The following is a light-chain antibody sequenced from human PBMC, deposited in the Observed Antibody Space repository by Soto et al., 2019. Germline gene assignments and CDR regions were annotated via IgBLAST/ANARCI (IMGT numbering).Light chain of an antibody. CDR1: NSDVGSYNL. J-gene: IGLJ1*01. CDR2: EVS. Sequence: QPVLTQPASVSGSPGQSLTISCTGTNSDVGSYNLVSWYQQHPGKAPKLMIYEVSKRPSGFSNRFSGSKSGNTASLTISGLQAEDEADYYCSSYAGSSTYVFGTGSKVTVL. CDR3: SSYAGSSTYV. V-gene: IGLV2-23*02.